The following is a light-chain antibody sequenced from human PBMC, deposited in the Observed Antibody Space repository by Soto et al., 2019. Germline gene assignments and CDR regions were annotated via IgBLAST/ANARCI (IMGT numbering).Light chain of an antibody. J-gene: IGLJ2*01. CDR1: SSDVGGYNY. CDR3: AAWDDSLSRVV. CDR2: RNN. Sequence: QSALTQPPSASGSPGQSVAISCTGTSSDVGGYNYVSWYQQHPGKAPKLLIFRNNQRPSGVPDRFSGSKSDTSASLAISGLRSEDEADYFCAAWDDSLSRVVFGGGTKLTVL. V-gene: IGLV2-8*01.